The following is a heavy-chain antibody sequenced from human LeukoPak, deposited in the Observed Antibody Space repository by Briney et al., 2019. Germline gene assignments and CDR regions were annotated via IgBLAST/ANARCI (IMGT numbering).Heavy chain of an antibody. CDR2: ISSSGSAI. CDR1: GFTFSMYA. D-gene: IGHD3-22*01. V-gene: IGHV3-48*03. J-gene: IGHJ4*02. Sequence: PGGSLRLSCAASGFTFSMYAMSWVRQAPGKGLEWLSYISSSGSAIYYADSVKGRFTISRDNAKNSLYLQMNSLRAEDTAVYYCAKGGYFYDSSDAYWGQGTLVTVSS. CDR3: AKGGYFYDSSDAY.